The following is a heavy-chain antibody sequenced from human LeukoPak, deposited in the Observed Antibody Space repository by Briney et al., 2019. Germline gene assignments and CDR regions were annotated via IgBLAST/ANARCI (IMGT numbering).Heavy chain of an antibody. J-gene: IGHJ6*03. CDR1: GGSFSGYY. Sequence: KPSETLSLTCAVYGGSFSGYYWSWIRQPPGKGLEWIGEINHSGSTNYNPSLKSRVTTSVDTSKNQFSLKLSSVTAADTAVYYCARTTEAHSWRTRYYDYYMDVWGKGTTVTVSS. V-gene: IGHV4-34*01. CDR3: ARTTEAHSWRTRYYDYYMDV. CDR2: INHSGST. D-gene: IGHD6-13*01.